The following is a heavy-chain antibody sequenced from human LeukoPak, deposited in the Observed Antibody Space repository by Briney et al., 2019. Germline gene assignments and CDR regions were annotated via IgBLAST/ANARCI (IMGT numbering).Heavy chain of an antibody. CDR1: GFTFSSYW. Sequence: GGSLRLSCAASGFTFSSYWMNWVRQAPGKGLEWVANTKQDGSEKYYVDSVKGRFTISRDNSKNTLYLQMNSLRAEDTAVYYCARVRMSGWTLGYAFDIWGQGTMVTVSS. V-gene: IGHV3-7*01. CDR3: ARVRMSGWTLGYAFDI. D-gene: IGHD6-19*01. J-gene: IGHJ3*02. CDR2: TKQDGSEK.